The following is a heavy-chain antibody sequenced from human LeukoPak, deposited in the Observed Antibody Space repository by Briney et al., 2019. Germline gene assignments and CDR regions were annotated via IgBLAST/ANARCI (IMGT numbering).Heavy chain of an antibody. V-gene: IGHV3-66*01. CDR2: IYSGDTT. CDR3: ARGPGNSGDY. Sequence: GGSLRLSCAASGFTVSSSYMSWIRQAPGKGLEWVSLIYSGDTTYYTDSVKGRFTISRDNSKNTLYLQMNSLRAEDTAVHYCARGPGNSGDYWGQGTLVTVSS. J-gene: IGHJ4*02. D-gene: IGHD4-23*01. CDR1: GFTVSSSY.